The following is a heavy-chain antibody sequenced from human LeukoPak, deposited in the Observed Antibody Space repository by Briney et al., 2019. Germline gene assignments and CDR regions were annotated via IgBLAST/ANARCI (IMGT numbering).Heavy chain of an antibody. Sequence: GGSLRLSCAASGFTFSNFAMTWVRQAPGKGLEWVSSIVGSSSTYYADSLKGRFTISRDNAKNSLYLQMYSLRAEDTAVYYCARIGAGSSRDYWGQGTLVTVSS. D-gene: IGHD6-13*01. J-gene: IGHJ4*02. CDR2: IVGSSST. CDR3: ARIGAGSSRDY. V-gene: IGHV3-21*01. CDR1: GFTFSNFA.